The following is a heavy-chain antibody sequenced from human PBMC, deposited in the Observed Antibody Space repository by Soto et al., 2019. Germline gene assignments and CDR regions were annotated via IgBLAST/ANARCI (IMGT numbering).Heavy chain of an antibody. J-gene: IGHJ5*02. CDR2: IYFSGST. V-gene: IGHV4-59*01. CDR1: GDSISSYY. Sequence: SETLSLTCSVSGDSISSYYWSWIRQTPGKGLEWIGYIYFSGSTNYNPSLKSRVTISVDTSKNQFSLKLSSVTAADTAVYYCARDRERFDPWGQGTLVTVSS. D-gene: IGHD1-1*01. CDR3: ARDRERFDP.